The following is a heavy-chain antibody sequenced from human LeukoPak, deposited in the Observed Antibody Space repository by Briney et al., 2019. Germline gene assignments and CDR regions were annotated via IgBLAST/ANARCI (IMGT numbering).Heavy chain of an antibody. V-gene: IGHV3-7*05. CDR3: ARGHVWFDP. CDR2: IKQDGSEK. Sequence: GGSLRLSCAASGFTFSNYGMTWVRQAPGKGLEWVANIKQDGSEKYYVDSVKGRLTISRDNAKNSLYLQMNSLRAEDMAVYYCARGHVWFDPWGQGTLVTVSS. J-gene: IGHJ5*02. CDR1: GFTFSNYG.